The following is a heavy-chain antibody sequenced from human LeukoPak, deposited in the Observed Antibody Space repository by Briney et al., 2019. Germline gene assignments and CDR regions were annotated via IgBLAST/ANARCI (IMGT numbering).Heavy chain of an antibody. CDR3: ASSIAAAGRNWFDP. Sequence: GGSLRLSCAASGFTFSSYSMNWVRQAPGKGLEWVSSISSSSSYIYYADSVKGRFTISRDNAKNSLYLQMNSLRAEDTAVYYCASSIAAAGRNWFDPWGQGTLVTVS. V-gene: IGHV3-21*01. CDR1: GFTFSSYS. J-gene: IGHJ5*02. D-gene: IGHD6-13*01. CDR2: ISSSSSYI.